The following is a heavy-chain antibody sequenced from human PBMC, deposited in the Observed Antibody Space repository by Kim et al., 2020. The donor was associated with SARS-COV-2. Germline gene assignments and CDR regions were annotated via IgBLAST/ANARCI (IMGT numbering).Heavy chain of an antibody. J-gene: IGHJ4*02. CDR1: GFTFSNYW. CDR3: ARATGDY. Sequence: GGSLRLSCAASGFTFSNYWMTWVRQAPGKGLEWVATIKENGDSVKGRFTISRDNAKNSLHLQMNSLRVEDTAVYYCARATGDYWGQGTLVTVSS. CDR2: IKENG. D-gene: IGHD3-10*01. V-gene: IGHV3-7*01.